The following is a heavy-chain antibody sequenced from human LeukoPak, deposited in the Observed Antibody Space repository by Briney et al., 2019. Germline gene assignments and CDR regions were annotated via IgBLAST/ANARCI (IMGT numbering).Heavy chain of an antibody. D-gene: IGHD4/OR15-4a*01. V-gene: IGHV4-4*07. CDR3: AGIVLYDYGYIDH. CDR1: GGSLNPYY. CDR2: IYFSGST. Sequence: SETLSLTCTVSGGSLNPYYWSWIRQPAGKGLEWIGRIYFSGSTHYIPSLQSRVTMSVDRSKNQFSLKLSSVTAADTAVYYCAGIVLYDYGYIDHWGQGTLVTVSS. J-gene: IGHJ4*02.